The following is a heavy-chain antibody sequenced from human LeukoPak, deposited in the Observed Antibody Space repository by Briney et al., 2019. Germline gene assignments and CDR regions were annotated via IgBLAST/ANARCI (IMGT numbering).Heavy chain of an antibody. D-gene: IGHD3-10*01. Sequence: SETLSLTCTVSGGSISSSSYYWGWIRQPPGKGLEWIGSIYYSGSTYYNPSLKSRVTISVDTSKNQFSLKLSSVTAADTAVYYCARGPPGELLYFDYWGQGTLVTVSS. V-gene: IGHV4-39*07. CDR2: IYYSGST. J-gene: IGHJ4*02. CDR3: ARGPPGELLYFDY. CDR1: GGSISSSSYY.